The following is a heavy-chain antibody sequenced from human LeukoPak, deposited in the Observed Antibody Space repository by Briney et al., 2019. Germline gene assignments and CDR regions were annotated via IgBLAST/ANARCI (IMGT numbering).Heavy chain of an antibody. D-gene: IGHD1-26*01. Sequence: PGGSLRLSCAASGFTFSSYEMNWVRQAPGKGLEWVSYISSSGSTIYYADSVKGRFTISRDNAKNSLYLRMNSLRAKDTAVYYCARGRGGSYFYYYYYMDVWGKGTTVTISS. CDR2: ISSSGSTI. J-gene: IGHJ6*03. CDR1: GFTFSSYE. CDR3: ARGRGGSYFYYYYYMDV. V-gene: IGHV3-48*03.